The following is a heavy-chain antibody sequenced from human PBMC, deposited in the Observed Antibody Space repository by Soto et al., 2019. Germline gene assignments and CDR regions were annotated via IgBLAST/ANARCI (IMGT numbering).Heavy chain of an antibody. CDR3: ARDLGDPNYYGSGSYYYGMDV. V-gene: IGHV4-31*03. CDR1: GGSISSGGYY. D-gene: IGHD3-10*01. J-gene: IGHJ6*02. CDR2: IYYSGST. Sequence: SETLSLTCTVSGGSISSGGYYWSWIRQHPGKGLEWIGYIYYSGSTYYNPSLKSRVTISVDTSKNQFSLKLSSVTAADTAVYYCARDLGDPNYYGSGSYYYGMDVWGQGTTVT.